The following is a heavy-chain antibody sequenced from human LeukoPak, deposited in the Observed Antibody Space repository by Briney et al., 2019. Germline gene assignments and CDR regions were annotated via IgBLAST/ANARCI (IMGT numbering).Heavy chain of an antibody. CDR3: ARDPSRVRATTPKYYFDY. D-gene: IGHD2-2*01. Sequence: ASVKVSCKASGGTFSSYAISWVRQAPGQGLEWMGRIIPILGIANYAQKFQGRVTITADKSTSTAYMELSSLRSEDTAVYYCARDPSRVRATTPKYYFDYWGQGTLVTVSS. CDR2: IIPILGIA. V-gene: IGHV1-69*04. J-gene: IGHJ4*02. CDR1: GGTFSSYA.